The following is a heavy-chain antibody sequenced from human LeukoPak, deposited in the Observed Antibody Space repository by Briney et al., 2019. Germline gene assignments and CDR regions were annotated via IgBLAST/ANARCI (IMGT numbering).Heavy chain of an antibody. CDR1: GFTFSSYW. Sequence: GGSLRLSCAASGFTFSSYWMSWVRQAPGKGLEWVANMKQDGSEKYYVDSVKGRFTISRDNAKNSLYLQMNSLRAEDTAVYYCARRGDFWSGYSGDYWGQGTLVTVSS. CDR2: MKQDGSEK. CDR3: ARRGDFWSGYSGDY. V-gene: IGHV3-7*01. J-gene: IGHJ4*02. D-gene: IGHD3-3*01.